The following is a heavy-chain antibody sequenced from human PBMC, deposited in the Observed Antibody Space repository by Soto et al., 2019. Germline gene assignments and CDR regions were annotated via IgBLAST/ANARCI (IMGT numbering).Heavy chain of an antibody. V-gene: IGHV1-24*01. CDR3: ATDYDSRHWFDP. Sequence: ASPKVDCKISGYTLIELSMHAVPHTNRKGLEWMGGFDPEDGETICAQKFQGRVTMTEDTSTDAAYMELSSLRSEDTAVYYCATDYDSRHWFDPWGQGTLVTVSS. J-gene: IGHJ5*02. CDR2: FDPEDGET. CDR1: GYTLIELS. D-gene: IGHD5-12*01.